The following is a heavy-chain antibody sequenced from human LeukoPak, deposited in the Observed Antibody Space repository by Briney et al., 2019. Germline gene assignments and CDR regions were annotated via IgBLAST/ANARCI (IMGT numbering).Heavy chain of an antibody. CDR1: GYSFTSYC. D-gene: IGHD3-22*01. Sequence: GESLKISCKGSGYSFTSYCIGWVRQMPGKGLEWMGIIYPGDSDTRYSPSFQGQVTISADKSISTAYLQWSSLKASDTAMYCCARQGRSGYYYGGFDYWGQGTLVTVSS. CDR3: ARQGRSGYYYGGFDY. CDR2: IYPGDSDT. J-gene: IGHJ4*02. V-gene: IGHV5-51*01.